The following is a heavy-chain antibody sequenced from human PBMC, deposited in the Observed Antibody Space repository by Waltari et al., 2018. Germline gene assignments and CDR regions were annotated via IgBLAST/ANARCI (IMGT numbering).Heavy chain of an antibody. Sequence: QVQLQESGPGLVKPSETLSLTCAVSGYSISSGYYWGWIRQPPGKGLAWIGSIYHSGSTYYNPSLKSRVTISVDTSKNQFSLKLSSVTAADTAVYYCARARDIVVVPAARAYFDYWGQGTLVTVSS. J-gene: IGHJ4*02. CDR1: GYSISSGYY. CDR3: ARARDIVVVPAARAYFDY. V-gene: IGHV4-38-2*01. D-gene: IGHD2-2*01. CDR2: IYHSGST.